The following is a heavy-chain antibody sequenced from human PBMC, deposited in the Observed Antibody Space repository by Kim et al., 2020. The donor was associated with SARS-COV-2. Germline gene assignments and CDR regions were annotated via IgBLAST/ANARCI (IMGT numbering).Heavy chain of an antibody. V-gene: IGHV3-9*01. Sequence: GGSLRLSCAASGFTFDDCAMHWVRQAPGKGLEWISVISLDSNIIAYADSVKGRFTISRDNAKNSLYLQMSSLQTEDTAFYYCVKDISMVATSGFDSWGQ. CDR3: VKDISMVATSGFDS. D-gene: IGHD5-12*01. J-gene: IGHJ4*02. CDR1: GFTFDDCA. CDR2: ISLDSNII.